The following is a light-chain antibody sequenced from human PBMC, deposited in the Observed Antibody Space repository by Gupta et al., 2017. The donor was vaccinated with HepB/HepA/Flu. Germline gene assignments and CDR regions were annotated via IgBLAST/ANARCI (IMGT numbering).Light chain of an antibody. CDR3: EAWDASLSAVV. J-gene: IGLJ2*01. Sequence: QSALTQPPSASGTPGQRVTISCSGSSSNIGSNYVYWYQQLPGTAPKLLIFRNNQRPSGVPDRFSGSKSATSASLAISGLRSEDEADYYCEAWDASLSAVVFGRGTKLTVL. CDR2: RNN. CDR1: SSNIGSNY. V-gene: IGLV1-47*01.